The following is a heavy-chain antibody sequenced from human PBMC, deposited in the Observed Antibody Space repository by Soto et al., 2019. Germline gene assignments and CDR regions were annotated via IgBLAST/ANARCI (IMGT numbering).Heavy chain of an antibody. CDR2: IYYSGST. V-gene: IGHV4-61*01. D-gene: IGHD2-2*02. CDR3: AREKGYCSSTSCYTRFNWFDP. CDR1: GGSVSSGSYY. Sequence: QVQLQESGPGLVKPSETLSLTCTVSGGSVSSGSYYWSWIRQPPGKGLEWIGYIYYSGSTNYNPSLQSRVTISLDTSKNQFSLKMRSVTAADTAVYYCAREKGYCSSTSCYTRFNWFDPWGQGTLVTVSS. J-gene: IGHJ5*02.